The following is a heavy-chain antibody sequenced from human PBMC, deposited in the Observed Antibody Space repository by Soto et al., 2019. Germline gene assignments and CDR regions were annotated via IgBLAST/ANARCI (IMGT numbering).Heavy chain of an antibody. CDR1: GFTFSSYG. V-gene: IGHV3-30*18. CDR2: ISYDGSNK. Sequence: PGGSLRLSCAASGFTFSSYGMHWVRQAPGKGLEWAAVISYDGSNKYYADSVKGRFTISRDNSKNTLYLQMNSLRAEDTAVYYCAKDGNSSGYYEYYYGMDVWGQGTTVTVSS. CDR3: AKDGNSSGYYEYYYGMDV. J-gene: IGHJ6*02. D-gene: IGHD3-22*01.